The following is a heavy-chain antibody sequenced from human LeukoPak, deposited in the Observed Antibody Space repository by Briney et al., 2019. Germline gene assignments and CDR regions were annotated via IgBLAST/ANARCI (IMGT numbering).Heavy chain of an antibody. Sequence: SEALSLTCAVYGGSFSGYNWNWIRQAPGKGLEWIGEINHLGNTKKSPSLKGRVTLSVDTSKNQFSLKVTSVTAADTAVHYCARGSPKLDSWGQGTLVTVSS. J-gene: IGHJ5*01. CDR3: ARGSPKLDS. V-gene: IGHV4-34*01. CDR1: GGSFSGYN. CDR2: INHLGNT.